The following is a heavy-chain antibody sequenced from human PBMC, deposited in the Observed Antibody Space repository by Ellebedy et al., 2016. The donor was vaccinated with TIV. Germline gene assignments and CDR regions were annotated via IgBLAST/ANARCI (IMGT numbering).Heavy chain of an antibody. CDR3: ARDRTTGTFSLYYYYGMDV. J-gene: IGHJ6*02. Sequence: GGSLRLSCAASGFTFSRYWMHWVRQVPGKGLLWVSRVYSDETTTLYADSVKGRFTVSRDNAKNTLYLQMNSLRAEDTAVYYCARDRTTGTFSLYYYYGMDVWGQGTTVTVSS. CDR2: VYSDETTT. V-gene: IGHV3-74*01. CDR1: GFTFSRYW. D-gene: IGHD1-1*01.